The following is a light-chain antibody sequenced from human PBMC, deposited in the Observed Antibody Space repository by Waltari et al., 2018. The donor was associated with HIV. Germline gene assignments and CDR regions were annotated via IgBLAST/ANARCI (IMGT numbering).Light chain of an antibody. CDR2: ERN. CDR3: QVWDDEFLK. V-gene: IGLV3-9*02. J-gene: IGLJ3*02. CDR1: AGGDGS. Sequence: ELSQPRSISVSAGQRVSISCRGAAGGDGSPCWYQKKAGQATQLIINERNRRPSGVSDRFSASMSGDTTTLFISGSQSVDEADYFCQVWDDEFLKFGGGTRLTVL.